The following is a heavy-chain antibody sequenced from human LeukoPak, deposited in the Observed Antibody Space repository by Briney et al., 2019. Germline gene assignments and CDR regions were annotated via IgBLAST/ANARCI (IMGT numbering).Heavy chain of an antibody. CDR1: GGSISSYY. D-gene: IGHD2-2*01. V-gene: IGHV4-59*01. CDR3: ASLWPYQLSAFDI. Sequence: SETLSLTCTVSGGSISSYYWSWIRQPPGKGLEWIGNIYNSGSTNYNPSLKSRVTISVDTSKNQFSLKLSSVTAADTAVYYCASLWPYQLSAFDIWGQGTMVTVSS. J-gene: IGHJ3*02. CDR2: IYNSGST.